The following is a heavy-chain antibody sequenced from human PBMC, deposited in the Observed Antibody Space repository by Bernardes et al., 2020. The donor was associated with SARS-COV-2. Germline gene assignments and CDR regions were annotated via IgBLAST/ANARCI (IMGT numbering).Heavy chain of an antibody. D-gene: IGHD3-10*01. V-gene: IGHV2-5*02. CDR3: AHSRGWFDP. J-gene: IGHJ5*02. CDR2: IYWDDDK. Sequence: SGPTLVKPTQTLTLTCTFSGFSLSTSGVGVGWIRQPPGKALEWLALIYWDDDKRYRPSLKSRLTITKDTSKKQVVLTMTNMDPVDTGTYYCAHSRGWFDPWGQGTLVNVSS. CDR1: GFSLSTSGVG.